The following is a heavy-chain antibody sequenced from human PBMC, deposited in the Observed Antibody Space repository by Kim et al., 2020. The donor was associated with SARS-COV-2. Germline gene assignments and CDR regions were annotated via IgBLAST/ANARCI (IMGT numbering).Heavy chain of an antibody. J-gene: IGHJ4*02. Sequence: GGSLRLSCAASGFTFSSYSMNWVRQAPGKGLEWVSYISSSSSTIYYADSVKGRFTISRDNAKNSLYLQMNSLRDEDTAVYYCARGSSRNYYGSGPGAQKKNYFDYWGQGTLVTVSS. D-gene: IGHD3-10*01. CDR1: GFTFSSYS. CDR2: ISSSSSTI. V-gene: IGHV3-48*02. CDR3: ARGSSRNYYGSGPGAQKKNYFDY.